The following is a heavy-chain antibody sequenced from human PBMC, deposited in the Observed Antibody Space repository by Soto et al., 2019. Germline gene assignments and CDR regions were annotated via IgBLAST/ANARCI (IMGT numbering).Heavy chain of an antibody. Sequence: QVQLQESGPGLVKPSQTLSLTCTVSGGSISSGDYYWSWIRQPPGKGLEWIGYIYYSGSTYYNPSLKSRVTISVDTSKNQFSLKLSSVTAADTAVYYCARGSWDYYGSGSYYNARVHYYYYGMDVWGQGTTVTVSS. CDR3: ARGSWDYYGSGSYYNARVHYYYYGMDV. J-gene: IGHJ6*02. V-gene: IGHV4-30-4*01. CDR1: GGSISSGDYY. D-gene: IGHD3-10*01. CDR2: IYYSGST.